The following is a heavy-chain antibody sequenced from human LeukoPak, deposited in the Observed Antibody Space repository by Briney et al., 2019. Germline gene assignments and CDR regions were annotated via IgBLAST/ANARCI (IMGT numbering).Heavy chain of an antibody. Sequence: PGGSLRLSCAASGFTFSSYAMSWVRQAPGKGLEWVSAISGSGGSTYYADSVMGRFTISRDNSKNTLFLQMHSLRAEDTAVYYCAKGGYCSSSSCYGVDAFDIWGQGTMVTVSS. CDR3: AKGGYCSSSSCYGVDAFDI. CDR2: ISGSGGST. D-gene: IGHD2-2*01. V-gene: IGHV3-23*01. CDR1: GFTFSSYA. J-gene: IGHJ3*02.